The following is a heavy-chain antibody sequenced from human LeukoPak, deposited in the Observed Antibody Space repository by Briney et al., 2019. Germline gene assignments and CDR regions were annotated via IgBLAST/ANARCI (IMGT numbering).Heavy chain of an antibody. CDR1: GGSFSGYY. Sequence: SETLSLTSSVYGGSFSGYYWSWIRQPPGKGLEWIGSIYYSGSTHYNPSLKSRVTISVDTSKNQFSLKLSSVTAADTAVYYCARWSLSGDFWSGYYFDYWGQGTLVTVSS. J-gene: IGHJ4*02. V-gene: IGHV4-34*01. CDR2: IYYSGST. D-gene: IGHD3-3*01. CDR3: ARWSLSGDFWSGYYFDY.